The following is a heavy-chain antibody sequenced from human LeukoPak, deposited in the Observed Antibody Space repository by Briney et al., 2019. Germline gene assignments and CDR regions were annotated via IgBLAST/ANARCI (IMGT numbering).Heavy chain of an antibody. CDR3: ARNRDGYNSFDY. D-gene: IGHD5-24*01. CDR1: GGSINNGGYY. Sequence: SSETLSLTCTVSGGSINNGGYYWSWIRQHPGKGLEWIGYIYYSGSSYYNPSLRSRVTISVDTSKNHFSLKLSSVTAADTAVYYCARNRDGYNSFDYWGQGTLVTVSS. CDR2: IYYSGSS. V-gene: IGHV4-31*03. J-gene: IGHJ4*02.